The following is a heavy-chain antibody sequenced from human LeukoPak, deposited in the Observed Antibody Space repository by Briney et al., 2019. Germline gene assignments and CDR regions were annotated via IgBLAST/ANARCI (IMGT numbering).Heavy chain of an antibody. CDR1: GGTFSSYA. CDR2: IIPILGIA. J-gene: IGHJ4*02. Sequence: SVKVSCKASGGTFSSYAISWVRQAPGQGLEWMGRIIPILGIANYAQKFQGRVTITADKSTSTACMELSSLRSEDTAVYYCAYSSSSTLHFDYWGQGTLVTVSS. CDR3: AYSSSSTLHFDY. D-gene: IGHD6-13*01. V-gene: IGHV1-69*04.